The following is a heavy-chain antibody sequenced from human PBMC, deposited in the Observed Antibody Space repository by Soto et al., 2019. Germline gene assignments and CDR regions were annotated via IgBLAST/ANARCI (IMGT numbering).Heavy chain of an antibody. CDR3: ARDHSSPLGYYYYGMDV. Sequence: EVQLVESGGGLVQPGGSLRLSCAASGFTVSSDYMTWVRQAPGKGLEWVSVIYSGGSTYYADSVKGRFTISRDNSKNTLYLQMNSLRAEDTAVYYCARDHSSPLGYYYYGMDVWGQGTTVTVSS. J-gene: IGHJ6*02. D-gene: IGHD6-13*01. CDR2: IYSGGST. CDR1: GFTVSSDY. V-gene: IGHV3-66*01.